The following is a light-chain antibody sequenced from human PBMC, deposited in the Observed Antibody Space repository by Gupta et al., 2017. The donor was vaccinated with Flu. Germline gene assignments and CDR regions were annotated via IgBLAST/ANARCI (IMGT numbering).Light chain of an antibody. Sequence: VTISCSGSSSKIGRNVVSWYQHEAGRAPNLLIYNDNQRPSGVPDRFSGSKSGTSASLAISGLQSEDEADYYCAAWDDSLNGLWVFGGGTQLTVL. V-gene: IGLV1-44*01. CDR1: SSKIGRNV. CDR3: AAWDDSLNGLWV. J-gene: IGLJ3*02. CDR2: NDN.